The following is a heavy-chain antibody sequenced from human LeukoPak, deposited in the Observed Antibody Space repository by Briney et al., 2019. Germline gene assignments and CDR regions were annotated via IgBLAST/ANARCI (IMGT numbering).Heavy chain of an antibody. V-gene: IGHV4-38-2*01. J-gene: IGHJ4*02. D-gene: IGHD3-3*01. CDR2: IYHSGST. Sequence: PSETLSLTCAVSGYSISGGYYWGWIRQPPGKGLEWIGSIYHSGSTYYNPSLKSRVTISVDTSKNQFSLKLSSVTAADTAVYYCARRGSIFGVGVLDYWGQGTLVTVSS. CDR3: ARRGSIFGVGVLDY. CDR1: GYSISGGYY.